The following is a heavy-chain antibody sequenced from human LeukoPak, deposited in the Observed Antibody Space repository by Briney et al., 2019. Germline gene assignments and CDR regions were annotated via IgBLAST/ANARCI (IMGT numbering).Heavy chain of an antibody. J-gene: IGHJ6*03. CDR3: ARHRRMVRGVTPHYYYMDV. V-gene: IGHV4-39*01. CDR2: INHSGST. Sequence: SETLSLTCTVSGGSISSSSYYWSWIRQPPGKGLEWIGEINHSGSTNYNPSLKSRVTISVDTSKNQFSLKLSSVTAADTAVYYCARHRRMVRGVTPHYYYMDVWGKGTTVTISS. D-gene: IGHD3-10*01. CDR1: GGSISSSSYY.